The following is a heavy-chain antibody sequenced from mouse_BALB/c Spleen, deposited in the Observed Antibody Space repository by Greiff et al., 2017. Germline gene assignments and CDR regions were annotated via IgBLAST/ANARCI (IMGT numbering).Heavy chain of an antibody. D-gene: IGHD4-1*01. CDR2: ISDGGSYT. Sequence: EVQRVESGGGLVKPGGSLKLSCAASGFTFSDYYMYWVRQTPEKRLEWVATISDGGSYTYYPDSVKGRFTISRDNAKNNLYLQMSSLKSEDTAMYYCARANWDWYFDVWGAGTTVTVSS. J-gene: IGHJ1*01. V-gene: IGHV5-4*02. CDR3: ARANWDWYFDV. CDR1: GFTFSDYY.